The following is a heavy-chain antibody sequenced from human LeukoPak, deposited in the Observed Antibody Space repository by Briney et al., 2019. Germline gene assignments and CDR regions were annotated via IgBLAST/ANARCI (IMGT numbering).Heavy chain of an antibody. Sequence: SGGSLRLSCAASGFTFSTYAMSWVRQAPGKGLEWVSAISGSGGSTYYADSVKGRFTISRDNSKNTLYLQMNSLRAEDTAVYYCAREITFGGAKPNWGQGTLVTVSS. CDR3: AREITFGGAKPN. D-gene: IGHD3-16*01. CDR1: GFTFSTYA. CDR2: ISGSGGST. J-gene: IGHJ4*02. V-gene: IGHV3-23*01.